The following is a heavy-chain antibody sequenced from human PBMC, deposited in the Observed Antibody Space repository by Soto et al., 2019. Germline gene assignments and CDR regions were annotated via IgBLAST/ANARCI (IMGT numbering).Heavy chain of an antibody. CDR1: GFTFSSYW. J-gene: IGHJ4*02. CDR3: AGAYSYNYAFEY. D-gene: IGHD1-1*01. CDR2: IKQDGSEK. V-gene: IGHV3-7*03. Sequence: LRLSCAASGFTFSSYWMSWVRQAPGKGLEWVANIKQDGSEKYYVDSVKGRFTISKDIPKNSLSLQMNSLRADDTAVYFCAGAYSYNYAFEYWGRGTPVTVSS.